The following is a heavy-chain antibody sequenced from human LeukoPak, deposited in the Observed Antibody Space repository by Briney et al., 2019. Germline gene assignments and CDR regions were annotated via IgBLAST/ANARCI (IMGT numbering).Heavy chain of an antibody. Sequence: PGGSLRLSCAASGFTFSSYSMNWVRQAPGKGLEWVSSISSSSSYIYYADSVKGRFTISRDNAKNLLYLQMNSLRAEDTAVYYCARRINHCSSTSCSLFDYWGQGTLVTVSS. J-gene: IGHJ4*02. CDR2: ISSSSSYI. CDR1: GFTFSSYS. D-gene: IGHD2-2*01. V-gene: IGHV3-21*01. CDR3: ARRINHCSSTSCSLFDY.